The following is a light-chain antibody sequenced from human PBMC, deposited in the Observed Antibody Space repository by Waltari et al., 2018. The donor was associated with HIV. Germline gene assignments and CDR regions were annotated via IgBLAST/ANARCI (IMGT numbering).Light chain of an antibody. CDR2: TNN. V-gene: IGLV1-44*01. J-gene: IGLJ2*01. Sequence: QSVLTQPPSASGTPGQRVTISCSGSSPNIGRNTVNWYQQLPGTAPKLLIYTNNQRPAWFPDRFSGSKSGTSASLAISGLHSDDEAHYYCGVWDDSLNGQVFGGGTKLTVL. CDR3: GVWDDSLNGQV. CDR1: SPNIGRNT.